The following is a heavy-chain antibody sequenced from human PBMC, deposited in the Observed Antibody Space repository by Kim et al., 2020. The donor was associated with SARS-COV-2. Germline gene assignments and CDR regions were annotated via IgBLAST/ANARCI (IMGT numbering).Heavy chain of an antibody. CDR3: ATYYYDASGFYYFDS. J-gene: IGHJ4*02. V-gene: IGHV3-7*01. Sequence: DSVKGRLPLSRDNAKNSLYLQMNSLRAEDTAVYYCATYYYDASGFYYFDSWGQGTLVTVSP. D-gene: IGHD3-22*01.